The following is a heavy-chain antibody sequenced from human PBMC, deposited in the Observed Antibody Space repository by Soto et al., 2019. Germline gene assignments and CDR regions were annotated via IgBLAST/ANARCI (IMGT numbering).Heavy chain of an antibody. Sequence: PSETLYLTCTVSGGSISSGDYYWSWTRQPPGKGLEWIGYIYYSGSTYYNPSLKSRVTISVDTSKNQFSLKLSSVTAADTAVYFCAAGEASSRNLAPYYLDFWGQGTLVTVS. J-gene: IGHJ4*02. CDR2: IYYSGST. D-gene: IGHD6-13*01. V-gene: IGHV4-30-4*01. CDR3: AAGEASSRNLAPYYLDF. CDR1: GGSISSGDYY.